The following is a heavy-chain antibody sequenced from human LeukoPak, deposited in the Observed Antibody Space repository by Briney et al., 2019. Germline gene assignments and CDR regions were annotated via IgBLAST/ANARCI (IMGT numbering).Heavy chain of an antibody. Sequence: GGSLRLSCAASGFTFSSYAMHWVRQAPGKGLEWVAVISYDGSNKYYADSVKGRFTISRDNSKNTLYLQMNSLRAEDTAVYYCATRTYGSGSSWGQGTLVTVSS. CDR3: ATRTYGSGSS. D-gene: IGHD3-10*01. J-gene: IGHJ5*02. V-gene: IGHV3-30*04. CDR1: GFTFSSYA. CDR2: ISYDGSNK.